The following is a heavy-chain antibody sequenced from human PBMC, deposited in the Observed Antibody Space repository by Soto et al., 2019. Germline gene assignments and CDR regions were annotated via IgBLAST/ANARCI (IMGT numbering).Heavy chain of an antibody. CDR2: ISSSSTI. J-gene: IGHJ2*01. CDR1: GFTFSSYS. Sequence: PGGSLRLSCAASGFTFSSYSMNWVRQAPGKGLEWVSYISSSSTIYYADSVKGRFTISRDNAKNSLYLQMNSLRAEDTAVYYCARDRTVWYFDLWGRGTLVTVSS. CDR3: ARDRTVWYFDL. V-gene: IGHV3-48*01. D-gene: IGHD4-4*01.